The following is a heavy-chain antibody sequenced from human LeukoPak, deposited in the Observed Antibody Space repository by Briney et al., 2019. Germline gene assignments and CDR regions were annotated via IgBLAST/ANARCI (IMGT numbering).Heavy chain of an antibody. J-gene: IGHJ4*02. D-gene: IGHD2-21*02. V-gene: IGHV3-30*18. CDR3: AKDPLDCGGDCYSSSDY. CDR2: ISYDGSNK. Sequence: GGSLRLSCAASRCTFSSYGMHWVRQAPGKGLEWVAVISYDGSNKYYADSVKGRFTISRDNSKNTLYLQMSSLRAEDTAVYYCAKDPLDCGGDCYSSSDYWGQGTLVTVSS. CDR1: RCTFSSYG.